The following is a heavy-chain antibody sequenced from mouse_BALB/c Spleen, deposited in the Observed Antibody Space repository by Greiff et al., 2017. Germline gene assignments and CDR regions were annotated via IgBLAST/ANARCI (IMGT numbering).Heavy chain of an antibody. J-gene: IGHJ2*01. V-gene: IGHV1-87*01. CDR1: GYTFTSYW. Sequence: VQLQQSGAELARPGASVKLSCKASGYTFTSYWMQWVKQRPGQGLEWIGAIYPGDGDTRYTQKFKGKATLTADKSSSTAYMQLSSLASEDSAVYYCARGNGYVRYWGQGTTLTVSS. CDR2: IYPGDGDT. D-gene: IGHD1-2*01. CDR3: ARGNGYVRY.